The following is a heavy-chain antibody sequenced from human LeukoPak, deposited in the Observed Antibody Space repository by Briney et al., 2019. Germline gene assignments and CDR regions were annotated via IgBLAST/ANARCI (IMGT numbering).Heavy chain of an antibody. Sequence: GGSLRLSCAASRFTFSDYYMNWIRQAPGKGLEGVYTISYADSVRGRFTISRDNTKNSLYLQMDSLTAEDTAVYYCARDGGSGWSFAYWGQGILVAVSS. J-gene: IGHJ4*02. V-gene: IGHV3-11*01. CDR1: RFTFSDYY. CDR3: ARDGGSGWSFAY. D-gene: IGHD6-19*01. CDR2: TI.